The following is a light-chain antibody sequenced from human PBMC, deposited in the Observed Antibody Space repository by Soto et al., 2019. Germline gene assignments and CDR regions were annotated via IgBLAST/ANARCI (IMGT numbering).Light chain of an antibody. CDR1: QSMSSY. CDR2: AAS. Sequence: DIQMTQSPSSLSASVGDRVTITCRASQSMSSYLNWYQQKPGKAPKLLIYAASSLQSGVPSRFSGSRSGTDVNLTISSLQPEDFATYYCQQSYSTPQTFGQGTKLEIK. V-gene: IGKV1-39*01. CDR3: QQSYSTPQT. J-gene: IGKJ1*01.